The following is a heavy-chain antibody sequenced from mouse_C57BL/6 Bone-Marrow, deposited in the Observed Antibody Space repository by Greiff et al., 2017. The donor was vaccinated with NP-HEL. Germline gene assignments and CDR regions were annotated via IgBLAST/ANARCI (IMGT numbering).Heavy chain of an antibody. D-gene: IGHD1-1*01. J-gene: IGHJ3*01. CDR3: ARRGYYGSRAWFAY. CDR2: IYPRSGNT. V-gene: IGHV1-81*01. CDR1: GYTFTSYG. Sequence: QVQLQQSGAELARPGASVKLSCKASGYTFTSYGISWVKQRTGQGLEWIGEIYPRSGNTYYNEKFKGKATLTADKSSSTAYMELRSLTSEDSAVYFCARRGYYGSRAWFAYWGQGTLVTVSA.